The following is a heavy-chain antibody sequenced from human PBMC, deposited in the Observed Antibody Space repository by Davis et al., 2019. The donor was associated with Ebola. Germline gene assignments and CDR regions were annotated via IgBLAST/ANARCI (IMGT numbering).Heavy chain of an antibody. CDR1: GGSVNSGAYY. Sequence: MPSETLSLTCTVSGGSVNSGAYYWSWIRQHPGQGLEWIGYTYYSGSTHYNPSLKSRVTISIDTSQNQFSLKLSSVTAADTAVYYCARRAGVAEAVDYWGQGTLVTVSS. J-gene: IGHJ4*02. D-gene: IGHD3-3*01. CDR2: TYYSGST. CDR3: ARRAGVAEAVDY. V-gene: IGHV4-31*03.